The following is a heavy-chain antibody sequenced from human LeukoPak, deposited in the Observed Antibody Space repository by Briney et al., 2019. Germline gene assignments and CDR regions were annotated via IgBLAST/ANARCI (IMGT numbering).Heavy chain of an antibody. D-gene: IGHD4/OR15-4a*01. CDR1: GGSFSGYY. CDR2: IHPSGST. Sequence: SETLSLTCAVYGGSFSGYYWSWIRQPPGEGLEWIGEIHPSGSTDYNPSLKSRVTISVDTSNNQFSLKLGSVTAADTALYYCARGEDFAKQAYWGQGTLVTVSS. V-gene: IGHV4-34*01. J-gene: IGHJ4*02. CDR3: ARGEDFAKQAY.